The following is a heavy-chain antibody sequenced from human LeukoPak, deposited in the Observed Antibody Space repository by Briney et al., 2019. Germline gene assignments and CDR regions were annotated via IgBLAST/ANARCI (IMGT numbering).Heavy chain of an antibody. CDR1: GFTFSSYS. V-gene: IGHV3-21*04. Sequence: PGGSLRLSCAASGFTFSSYSMNWVRQAPGKGLERVSSISSSSSYIYYADSVKGRFTISRDNSKNTLYLQMNSLRAEDTALYYCAKDIEATVVTNPYYFDYWGQGTLVTVSS. D-gene: IGHD4-17*01. J-gene: IGHJ4*02. CDR2: ISSSSSYI. CDR3: AKDIEATVVTNPYYFDY.